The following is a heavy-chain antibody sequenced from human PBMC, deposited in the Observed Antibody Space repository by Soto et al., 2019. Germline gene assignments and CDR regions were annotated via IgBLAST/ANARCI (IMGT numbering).Heavy chain of an antibody. CDR3: AREMRYIAGRYFDY. V-gene: IGHV1-3*01. CDR1: GYTFTSYA. CDR2: INAGNGNT. J-gene: IGHJ4*02. D-gene: IGHD6-13*01. Sequence: QVPLVQSGAEVKKPGASVKVSCKASGYTFTSYAMHWVRQAPGQRLEWMGWINAGNGNTKYSQKFQGRVTITRDTSASTAYMELSSLRSEDTAVYYCAREMRYIAGRYFDYWGQGTLVTVSS.